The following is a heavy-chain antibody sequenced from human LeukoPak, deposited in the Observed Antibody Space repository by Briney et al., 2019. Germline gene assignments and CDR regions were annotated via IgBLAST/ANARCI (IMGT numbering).Heavy chain of an antibody. CDR1: GFTFSSYW. D-gene: IGHD3-10*01. Sequence: GGSLRLSCAASGFTFSSYWMSWVRQAPGKGLEWVAFIRYDGINKYYADSVKGRFTISRDSFKNTLYLQMNSLRPEDTAVYYCAKEGDYYGSGSYRDGFDIWGQGTRATVSS. V-gene: IGHV3-30*02. CDR2: IRYDGINK. J-gene: IGHJ3*02. CDR3: AKEGDYYGSGSYRDGFDI.